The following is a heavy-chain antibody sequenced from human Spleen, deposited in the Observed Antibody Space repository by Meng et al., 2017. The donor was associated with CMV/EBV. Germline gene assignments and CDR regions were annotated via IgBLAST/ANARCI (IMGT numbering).Heavy chain of an antibody. CDR1: GFTFSSYA. CDR2: ISYDGSNK. Sequence: GESLKISCAASGFTFSSYAMHWVRQAPGKGLEWVAVISYDGSNKYYADSVKGRFTISRDNSKNTLYLQMNSLRAEDTAVYYCARGACSSTSCYPMGYWGQGTLVTVSS. J-gene: IGHJ4*02. D-gene: IGHD2-2*01. CDR3: ARGACSSTSCYPMGY. V-gene: IGHV3-30*04.